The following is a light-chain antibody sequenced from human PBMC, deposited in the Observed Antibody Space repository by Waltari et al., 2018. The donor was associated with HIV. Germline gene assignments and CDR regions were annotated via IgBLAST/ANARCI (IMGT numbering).Light chain of an antibody. CDR2: GNA. CDR3: ASWDDNWSHWV. CDR1: NSNIGNNF. V-gene: IGLV1-47*01. Sequence: QSALTQPPSASRSPGQRVLISCSGTNSNIGNNFVPWLQQVPGGTPKLVLYGNARRPSGVPDRFAAAKSGSSASLAITGLQSDDEAAYYCASWDDNWSHWVFGGGTKLTV. J-gene: IGLJ3*02.